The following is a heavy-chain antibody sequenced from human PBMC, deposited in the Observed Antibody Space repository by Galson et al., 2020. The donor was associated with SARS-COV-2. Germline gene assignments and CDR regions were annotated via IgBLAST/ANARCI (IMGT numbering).Heavy chain of an antibody. CDR2: ISHDGGDA. CDR3: ARDLTGDVFQYYGMDV. D-gene: IGHD7-27*01. Sequence: GESLKISYTVSEFMFSAYVMHWVRQAPGKGLEWVATISHDGGDAYYADSVKGRFTISRDNSKNTLYLQMNSLKNDDTAVYYCARDLTGDVFQYYGMDVWGQGTTVTVSS. V-gene: IGHV3-30*04. J-gene: IGHJ6*02. CDR1: EFMFSAYV.